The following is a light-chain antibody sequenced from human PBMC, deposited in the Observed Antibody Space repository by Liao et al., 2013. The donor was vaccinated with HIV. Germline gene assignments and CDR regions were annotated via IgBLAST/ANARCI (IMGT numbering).Light chain of an antibody. Sequence: SYVLTQPPSVSVAPGKTARITCGRNNIGSNSVHWYQQKPGQAPVVVIYYNSDRPSGIPERFSGSNSGNMATLTISRVEAGDEADYYCQVWDSSSDSYVFGTGTKVTVL. J-gene: IGLJ1*01. CDR1: NIGSNS. CDR3: QVWDSSSDSYV. CDR2: YNS. V-gene: IGLV3-21*04.